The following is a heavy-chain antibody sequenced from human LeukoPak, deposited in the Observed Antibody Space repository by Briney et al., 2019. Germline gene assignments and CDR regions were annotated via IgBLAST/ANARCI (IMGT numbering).Heavy chain of an antibody. J-gene: IGHJ4*02. CDR1: GGSISSSSYY. CDR2: IYYSGST. D-gene: IGHD3-9*01. Sequence: SETLSLTCTVSGGSISSSSYYWGWIRQPPGKGLEWIGSIYYSGSTYYNPSLKSRVTISVDTSKNQFSLNLNSVTAADTAVYYCARIKTHDDILTGYSRAPRFDYWGQGTLVTVSS. CDR3: ARIKTHDDILTGYSRAPRFDY. V-gene: IGHV4-39*01.